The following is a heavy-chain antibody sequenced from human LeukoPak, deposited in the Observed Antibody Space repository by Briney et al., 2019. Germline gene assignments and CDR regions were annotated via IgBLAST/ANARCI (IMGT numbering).Heavy chain of an antibody. V-gene: IGHV5-51*01. Sequence: GESLKISCKGSGYSFTSYWIAWVRQMPGKGLEWMGIIYPGDSDTRYSPSFQGQVTISADKSISTAYLQWCSLKASDTAMYYCARTLIFYDSSGYFDYWGQGTLVTVSS. CDR3: ARTLIFYDSSGYFDY. CDR1: GYSFTSYW. D-gene: IGHD3-22*01. CDR2: IYPGDSDT. J-gene: IGHJ4*02.